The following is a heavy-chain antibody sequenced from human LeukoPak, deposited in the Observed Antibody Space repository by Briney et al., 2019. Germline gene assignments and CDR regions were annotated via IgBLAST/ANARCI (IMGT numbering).Heavy chain of an antibody. J-gene: IGHJ4*02. CDR3: ARGPRPIDSSGYYN. D-gene: IGHD3-22*01. V-gene: IGHV1-18*01. CDR1: GYTFTSHG. CDR2: ISAYNGNT. Sequence: ASVKVSCKASGYTFTSHGISWVRQAPGQGLEWMGWISAYNGNTNYAQKLQGRVAMTTDTSTSTAYMELRSLRSDDTAVYYCARGPRPIDSSGYYNWGQGTLVTVSS.